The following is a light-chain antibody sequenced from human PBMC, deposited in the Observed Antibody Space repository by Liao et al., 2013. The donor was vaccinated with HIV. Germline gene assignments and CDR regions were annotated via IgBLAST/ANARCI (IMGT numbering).Light chain of an antibody. CDR1: NIRSRG. CDR3: QAWDTITDNYV. J-gene: IGLJ1*01. CDR2: QDR. V-gene: IGLV3-21*01. Sequence: YVLTQPPSVSVAPGQTAVMTCGGNNIRSRGVHWYQQRPGQSPVLIIYQDRKRPSGIPERFSGSNSGNTATLTISGTQAMDEADYYCQAWDTITDNYVFGTGTEGH.